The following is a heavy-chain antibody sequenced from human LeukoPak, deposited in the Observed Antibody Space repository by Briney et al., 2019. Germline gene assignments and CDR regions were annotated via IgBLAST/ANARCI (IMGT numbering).Heavy chain of an antibody. CDR2: ISTSSITK. CDR1: GFTFSIYS. Sequence: GGSLRLSCAASGFTFSIYSMSWVRQAPGKGPEWLSYISTSSITKYYAGSVKGRFTISRDDAKNSLSLQMNSLRADDTAVYYCAKEMGFCSGGSCYRWFDSWGQGTLVTVSS. J-gene: IGHJ5*01. D-gene: IGHD2-15*01. CDR3: AKEMGFCSGGSCYRWFDS. V-gene: IGHV3-48*01.